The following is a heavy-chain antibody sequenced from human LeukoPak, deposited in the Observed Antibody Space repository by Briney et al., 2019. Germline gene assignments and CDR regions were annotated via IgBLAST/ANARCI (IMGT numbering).Heavy chain of an antibody. D-gene: IGHD6-6*01. CDR2: IQQGGSEK. CDR3: ARCHSSSSGDY. V-gene: IGHV3-7*05. CDR1: GFTFSSYL. J-gene: IGHJ4*02. Sequence: GGSLRLSCAASGFTFSSYLMSWVRQAPGKGLEWVANIQQGGSEKYYVDPVEGRFTISRDNAKNSLFLQMNSLRAEDTAVYYCARCHSSSSGDYWGQGTLVTVSS.